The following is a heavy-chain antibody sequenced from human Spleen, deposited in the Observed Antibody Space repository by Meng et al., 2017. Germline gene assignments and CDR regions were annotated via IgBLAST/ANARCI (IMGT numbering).Heavy chain of an antibody. CDR3: TRLAAAGNSGFDYYCCGMDI. CDR2: ISPNNGNT. J-gene: IGHJ6*02. Sequence: ASVKVSCKASGYTFTYFGISWVRQAPGQGLQWMGWISPNNGNTNYAQEFHGRLTMTTDTSTSTAYKELRSLRSGDTAEYYCTRLAAAGNSGFDYYCCGMDIWGQGTTVTVSS. V-gene: IGHV1-18*01. CDR1: GYTFTYFG. D-gene: IGHD6-13*01.